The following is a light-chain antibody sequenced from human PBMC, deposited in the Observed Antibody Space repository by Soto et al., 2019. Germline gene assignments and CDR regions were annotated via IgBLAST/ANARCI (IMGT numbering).Light chain of an antibody. CDR3: AAWDDSRSSVV. V-gene: IGLV1-47*01. CDR1: SSNIGSNY. CDR2: TNN. Sequence: QSVLTQPPSASETPGQRVIISCSGSSSNIGSNYVYWYQQLPGTAPKLLIYTNNQRASGVPDRFSGSKSGTSASLAISGLRYEDEADNYCAAWDDSRSSVVFGGGTKLTVL. J-gene: IGLJ2*01.